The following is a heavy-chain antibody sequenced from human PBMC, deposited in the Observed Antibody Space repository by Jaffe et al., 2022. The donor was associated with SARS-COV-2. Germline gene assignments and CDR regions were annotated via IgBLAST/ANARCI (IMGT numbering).Heavy chain of an antibody. CDR3: AASRTFGGVIVDAFDI. CDR1: GFTFSSYG. V-gene: IGHV3-30*03. D-gene: IGHD3-16*02. CDR2: ISYDGSNK. Sequence: QVQLVESGGGVVQPGRSLRLSCAASGFTFSSYGMHWVRQAPGKGLEWVAVISYDGSNKYYADSVKGRFTISRDNSKNTLYLQMNSLRAEDTAVFYCAASRTFGGVIVDAFDIWGQGTMVTVSS. J-gene: IGHJ3*02.